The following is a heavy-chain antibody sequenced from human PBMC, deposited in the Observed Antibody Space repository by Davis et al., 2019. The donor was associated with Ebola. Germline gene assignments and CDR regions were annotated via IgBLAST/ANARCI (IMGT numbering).Heavy chain of an antibody. V-gene: IGHV3-7*01. CDR2: IKEDGSEK. D-gene: IGHD2-2*01. CDR1: GFTFRSYS. CDR3: ARAGWDIVVVPADQHTFNF. J-gene: IGHJ4*02. Sequence: GESLKISCAGSGFTFRSYSMSWVRQAPGKGLEWVANIKEDGSEKYYVDSVKGRFTISRDNAKNSLYLQMNSLRAEDTAVYYCARAGWDIVVVPADQHTFNFWGQGTLVTVSS.